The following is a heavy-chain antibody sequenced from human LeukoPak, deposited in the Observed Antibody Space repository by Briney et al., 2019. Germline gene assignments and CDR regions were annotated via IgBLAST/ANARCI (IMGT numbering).Heavy chain of an antibody. J-gene: IGHJ4*02. CDR2: ISGSGGRT. CDR1: GFTFGSYA. D-gene: IGHD4-17*01. Sequence: GGSLRLSCAASGFTFGSYAMNWVRQAPGKGLEWVSTISGSGGRTYYADSVKGRFTSSRDNAKNSLYLQMNSLRAEDTAVYYCARMTTVTHYWGQGTLVTVSS. V-gene: IGHV3-23*01. CDR3: ARMTTVTHY.